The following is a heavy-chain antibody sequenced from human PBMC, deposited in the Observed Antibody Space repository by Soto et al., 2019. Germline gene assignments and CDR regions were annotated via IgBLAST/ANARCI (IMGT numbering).Heavy chain of an antibody. D-gene: IGHD6-13*01. V-gene: IGHV1-69*01. Sequence: QAPVVQSGAEVRKPGSSVKLSCKASEGTFNSYAIAWVRQAPGQGLEWMGGIIPYYNTLNYAQKFQDRVTITADDSTNTVYMELSSLRSDDTAVYFCASGASRWYPYFFDSWAQGTVVTVSS. J-gene: IGHJ4*02. CDR2: IIPYYNTL. CDR3: ASGASRWYPYFFDS. CDR1: EGTFNSYA.